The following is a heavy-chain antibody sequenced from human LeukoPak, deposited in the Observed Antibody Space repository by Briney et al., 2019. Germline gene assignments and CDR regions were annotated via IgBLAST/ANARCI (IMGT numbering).Heavy chain of an antibody. D-gene: IGHD4-23*01. V-gene: IGHV3-74*01. J-gene: IGHJ3*02. CDR3: ARVSNGGSSAGAFDI. CDR2: ISTDGTNT. CDR1: GFTFSTFW. Sequence: PGGSLRLSCAASGFTFSTFWMHWVRQAPGQGLVWVSRISTDGTNTDYSDSVKGRFTISRDNTKTTLYLQMNSLGAEDTAVYYCARVSNGGSSAGAFDIWGQGTMVTVS.